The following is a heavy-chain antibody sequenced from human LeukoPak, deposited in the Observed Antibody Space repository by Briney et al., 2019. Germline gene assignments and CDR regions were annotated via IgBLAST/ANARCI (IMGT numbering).Heavy chain of an antibody. V-gene: IGHV1-24*01. D-gene: IGHD3-10*01. CDR3: ATRAGVHDAFDI. CDR2: FDPEDGET. CDR1: GYTLTELS. J-gene: IGHJ3*02. Sequence: GASVKVSCKVSGYTLTELSMHWVRQAPGKGLGWMGGFDPEDGETIYAQKFQGRVTMTEDTSTDTAYMELSSLRSEDTAVYYCATRAGVHDAFDIWGQGTMVTVSS.